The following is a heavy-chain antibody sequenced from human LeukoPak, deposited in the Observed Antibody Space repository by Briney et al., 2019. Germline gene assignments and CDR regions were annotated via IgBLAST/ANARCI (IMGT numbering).Heavy chain of an antibody. CDR1: GGSFSGYY. V-gene: IGHV4-34*01. Sequence: SETLSLTCAVYGGSFSGYYWSWIRQAPGKGLEWIGEINHSGSTNYNPSLKSRVTISVDTSKYQLSLKLSSVTAADTAVYSCARGSSEDGDHVSFDYWGQGTLVNVSS. CDR2: INHSGST. D-gene: IGHD4-17*01. CDR3: ARGSSEDGDHVSFDY. J-gene: IGHJ4*02.